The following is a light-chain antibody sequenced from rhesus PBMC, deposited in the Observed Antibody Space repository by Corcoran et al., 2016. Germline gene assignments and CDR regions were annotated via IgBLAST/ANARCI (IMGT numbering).Light chain of an antibody. Sequence: DIQMTQSPSSLSASVGDRVTITCRASQGISSWLAWYQQKPGKAPKLLIYKESSLQSGVPSRLSGSGSGTDLRLTISSLRPEDFATYYCQRNNSAPYSFGRGTKVEGK. V-gene: IGKV1-21*01. CDR3: QRNNSAPYS. CDR2: KES. J-gene: IGKJ2*01. CDR1: QGISSW.